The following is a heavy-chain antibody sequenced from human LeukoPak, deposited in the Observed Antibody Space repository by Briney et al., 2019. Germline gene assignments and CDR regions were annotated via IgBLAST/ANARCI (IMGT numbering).Heavy chain of an antibody. CDR2: ISSSGSTI. J-gene: IGHJ4*01. Sequence: GGSLRLSCAASGFTFSDYYMSWIRQAPGKGLEWVSYISSSGSTIYYADSVKGRFTISRDNAKNSLYLQMNSLRAEGTAVYYCAKLLRDVTIYDFWGQGALVTVSS. CDR3: AKLLRDVTIYDF. CDR1: GFTFSDYY. V-gene: IGHV3-11*04. D-gene: IGHD4-23*01.